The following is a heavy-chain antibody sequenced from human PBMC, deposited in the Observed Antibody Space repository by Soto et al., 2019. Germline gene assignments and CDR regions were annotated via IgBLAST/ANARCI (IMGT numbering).Heavy chain of an antibody. V-gene: IGHV3-30*18. CDR2: ISYDGNVA. Sequence: QVQLVESGGGVVQPGRSLRLSCAASGFTFSNYGMHWDRQAPGKGLEWVIVISYDGNVAYYADSVKGRFTISRDNSKNTLYLQMNSLRTEDTAMYYCAKEGPITNWYFDYWGQGSLVTVSS. CDR3: AKEGPITNWYFDY. J-gene: IGHJ4*02. CDR1: GFTFSNYG. D-gene: IGHD1-1*01.